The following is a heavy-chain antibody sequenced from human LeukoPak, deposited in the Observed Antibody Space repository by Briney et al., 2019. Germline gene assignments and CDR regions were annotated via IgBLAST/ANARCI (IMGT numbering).Heavy chain of an antibody. CDR1: GGSISSSSYY. CDR2: IYHSGTT. D-gene: IGHD3-22*01. V-gene: IGHV4-39*02. Sequence: SETLSLTCTVSGGSISSSSYYWGWIRQPPGKGLEWIGSIYHSGTTYYNPSLKSRVTILVDTSKNHFSLKLSSVTAADTAVYYCARGGDTSGHYYFEYFHHWGQGTLVAVSS. CDR3: ARGGDTSGHYYFEYFHH. J-gene: IGHJ1*01.